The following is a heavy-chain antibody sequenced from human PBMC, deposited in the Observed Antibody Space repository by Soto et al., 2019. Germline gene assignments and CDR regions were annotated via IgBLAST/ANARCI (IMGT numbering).Heavy chain of an antibody. V-gene: IGHV1-69*06. CDR1: GGTFSSYA. CDR3: ASPPRLAYYYYGMDV. CDR2: IIPIFGTA. D-gene: IGHD6-19*01. Sequence: SVKVSCKASGGTFSSYAISWVRQAPGQGLEWMGGIIPIFGTANYAQKFQGRVTITADKSTSTAYMELSSLRSEDTAVYYCASPPRLAYYYYGMDVGGQGTTVTVSS. J-gene: IGHJ6*02.